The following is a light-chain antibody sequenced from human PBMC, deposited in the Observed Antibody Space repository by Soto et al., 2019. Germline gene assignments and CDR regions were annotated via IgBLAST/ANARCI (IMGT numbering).Light chain of an antibody. CDR2: GNS. V-gene: IGLV1-40*01. Sequence: QSVLTQPPSVSGAPGQRVTISCTGSSSNIGAGYDVHWYQQLPGTAPKLLIYGNSNRPSGVPDRFSGSKSGTSASLAITGLQAEDEAHYYCQSYDSSRRGVFGGGTKLTVL. J-gene: IGLJ3*02. CDR1: SSNIGAGYD. CDR3: QSYDSSRRGV.